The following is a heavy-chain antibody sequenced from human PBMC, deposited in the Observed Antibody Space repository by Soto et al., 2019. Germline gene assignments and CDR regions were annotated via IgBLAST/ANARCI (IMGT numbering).Heavy chain of an antibody. CDR1: GGSISSGGYS. J-gene: IGHJ4*02. V-gene: IGHV4-30-2*01. D-gene: IGHD4-17*01. Sequence: QLQLQESGSGLVKPSQTLSLTCAVSGGSISSGGYSCNWIRQPPGKGLEWIVYIYHSGSTYYNPSLNSRVTISVDRYKNQFSLKLSSVTAADTAVYYCARGMTTVTTFDYWGQGTLVTVSS. CDR2: IYHSGST. CDR3: ARGMTTVTTFDY.